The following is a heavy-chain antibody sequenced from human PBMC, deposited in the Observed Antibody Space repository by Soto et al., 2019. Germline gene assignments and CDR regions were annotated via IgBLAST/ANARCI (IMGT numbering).Heavy chain of an antibody. CDR1: GFTFGSSG. Sequence: EVQLLESGGGLVQPGGSLRLSCAASGFTFGSSGMSWVRQAPGKGLEWISGLSGSGGSTYYADSVKGRFTISRDTSKSTLYLQMHSLRVEDTAVYSCGKDSGYDHTDWGQGTLVTVSS. D-gene: IGHD5-12*01. V-gene: IGHV3-23*01. J-gene: IGHJ4*02. CDR3: GKDSGYDHTD. CDR2: LSGSGGST.